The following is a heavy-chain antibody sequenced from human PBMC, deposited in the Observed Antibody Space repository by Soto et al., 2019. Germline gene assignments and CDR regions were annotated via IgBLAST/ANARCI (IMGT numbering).Heavy chain of an antibody. D-gene: IGHD7-27*01. CDR2: ISGSGGST. J-gene: IGHJ6*03. Sequence: GGSLRLSCAASGFTFSSYAMSWVRQAPGKGLEWVSAISGSGGSTYYADSVKGRFTISRDNSKNTLYLQMNSLRAEDTAVYYCAKNARPINWGDYYYYYMDVWGKGTTVTVSS. V-gene: IGHV3-23*01. CDR1: GFTFSSYA. CDR3: AKNARPINWGDYYYYYMDV.